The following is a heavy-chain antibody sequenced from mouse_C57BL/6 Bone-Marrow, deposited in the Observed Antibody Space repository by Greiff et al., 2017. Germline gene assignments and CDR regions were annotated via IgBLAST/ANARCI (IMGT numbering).Heavy chain of an antibody. J-gene: IGHJ1*03. Sequence: VQLQQPGAELVKPGASVKLSCKASGYTFTSYWMHWVKQRPGQGLEWIGMIHPNSGSTNYNEKFKSKATLTVDKSSSTAYMQLSSLTSEDSAVYYCARRGKYYYGSRYWYFDVWGTGTTVTVSS. D-gene: IGHD1-1*01. CDR3: ARRGKYYYGSRYWYFDV. V-gene: IGHV1-64*01. CDR2: IHPNSGST. CDR1: GYTFTSYW.